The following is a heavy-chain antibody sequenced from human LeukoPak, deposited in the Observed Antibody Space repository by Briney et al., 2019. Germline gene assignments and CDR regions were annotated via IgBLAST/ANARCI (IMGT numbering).Heavy chain of an antibody. CDR3: ATLSTSYFDSSGYYSTFLDY. J-gene: IGHJ4*02. CDR1: GYTLTELS. CDR2: FDPEDGET. V-gene: IGHV1-24*01. Sequence: ASVKVSCKVSGYTLTELSMHWVRRAPGKGLEWMGGFDPEDGETIYAEKFQGRVTMTEDTSTDTAYMELSTLRSEDTAVSYCATLSTSYFDSSGYYSTFLDYWGQGTLVTVSS. D-gene: IGHD3-22*01.